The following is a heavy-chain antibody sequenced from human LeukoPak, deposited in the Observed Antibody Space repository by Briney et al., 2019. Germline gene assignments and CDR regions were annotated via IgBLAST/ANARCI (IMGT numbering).Heavy chain of an antibody. J-gene: IGHJ5*02. V-gene: IGHV4-39*01. CDR3: ARGYTYDFSWFDP. D-gene: IGHD5-18*01. Sequence: SETLSLTCTVSGGSIGSGYYYWGWIRQPPGKGLEWIGTIYYSGRTYYHPSLKSRLTIPVDTSKNQFSLKLTSVTAADTAVYYCARGYTYDFSWFDPWGQGTLVTVSS. CDR1: GGSIGSGYYY. CDR2: IYYSGRT.